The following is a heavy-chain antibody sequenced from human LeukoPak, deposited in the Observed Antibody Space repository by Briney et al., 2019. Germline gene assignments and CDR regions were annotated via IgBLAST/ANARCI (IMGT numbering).Heavy chain of an antibody. Sequence: GGSLRPSCTASGFTFGNYAMSWVRQAPEWGLEWVGFVRGEAHGRTTEYAASVKGRSTISRDDSKGIAYLRMNSLKTEDTAVYYCTGYDFGSSHYHDAFNVWGQGTMVTVSS. V-gene: IGHV3-49*04. CDR2: VRGEAHGRTT. CDR1: GFTFGNYA. CDR3: TGYDFGSSHYHDAFNV. J-gene: IGHJ3*01. D-gene: IGHD3-3*01.